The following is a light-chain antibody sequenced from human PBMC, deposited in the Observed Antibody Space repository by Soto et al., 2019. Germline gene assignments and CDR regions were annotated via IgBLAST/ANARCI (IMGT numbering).Light chain of an antibody. V-gene: IGLV2-11*01. CDR3: CSYAHTPRV. CDR1: SGDIGAYNY. Sequence: QSALTQPRSVSGSPGQSVTFSCTGTSGDIGAYNYVSWYQFHPGKAPKMIIYDVNKRPSGVPDRFSGSKSGNTASLTISWLQAGDEADYYCCSYAHTPRVFRGGTNLTVL. J-gene: IGLJ3*02. CDR2: DVN.